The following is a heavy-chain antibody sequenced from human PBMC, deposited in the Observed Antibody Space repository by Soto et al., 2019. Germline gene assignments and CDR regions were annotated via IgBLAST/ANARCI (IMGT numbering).Heavy chain of an antibody. J-gene: IGHJ4*02. V-gene: IGHV4-30-4*01. Sequence: QVQLQESGPGLVKPSQTLALTCTVSGGSISSGDYYWSWIRQPPGKGLEWIGYIYYSGSTYYNPSLKSRVTLSVDTSKNQFSRKLSSVTAADTAVYYCARVRGVTYFDYWGQGTLVTVSS. D-gene: IGHD3-10*01. CDR2: IYYSGST. CDR3: ARVRGVTYFDY. CDR1: GGSISSGDYY.